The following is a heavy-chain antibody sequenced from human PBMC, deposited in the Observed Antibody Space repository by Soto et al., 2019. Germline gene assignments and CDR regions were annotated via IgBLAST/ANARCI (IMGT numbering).Heavy chain of an antibody. CDR1: GFTFSSYA. J-gene: IGHJ6*02. D-gene: IGHD6-6*01. Sequence: QVQLVESGGGVVQPGRSLRLSCAASGFTFSSYAMHWVRQAPGKGLEWVAVISYDGRNKYYADSVKGRFTISRDNSKNTLYLQMNSLRAEDTAVYYCARDNGGGIAARPGSGMDVWGQGTTVTVSS. V-gene: IGHV3-30*04. CDR3: ARDNGGGIAARPGSGMDV. CDR2: ISYDGRNK.